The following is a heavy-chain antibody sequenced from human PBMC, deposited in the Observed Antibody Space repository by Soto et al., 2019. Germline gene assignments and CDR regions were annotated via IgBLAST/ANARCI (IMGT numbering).Heavy chain of an antibody. Sequence: GGSLRLSCAASGFTFSDYYMSWIRQAPGKGLEWVSYISSSSSYTNYADSVKGRFTISRDNAKNSLYLQMNSLRAEDTAVYYCARADGVGQYYYDSSGYLFDYWGQGTLVTVSS. CDR3: ARADGVGQYYYDSSGYLFDY. CDR2: ISSSSSYT. CDR1: GFTFSDYY. J-gene: IGHJ4*02. V-gene: IGHV3-11*06. D-gene: IGHD3-22*01.